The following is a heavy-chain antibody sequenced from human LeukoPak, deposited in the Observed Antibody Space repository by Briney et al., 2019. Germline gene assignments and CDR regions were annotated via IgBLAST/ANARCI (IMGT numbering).Heavy chain of an antibody. D-gene: IGHD3-3*01. CDR2: INPSGGST. Sequence: GASVKVSCKASGYTFTSYYMHWVRQAPGQGLEWMGIINPSGGSTSYAQKFQGRVTMTRDTSTSTVYMELSSLRSEDTAAYYCARDRLSYDFWSGYYLYFDYWGQGTLVTVSS. CDR1: GYTFTSYY. J-gene: IGHJ4*02. V-gene: IGHV1-46*01. CDR3: ARDRLSYDFWSGYYLYFDY.